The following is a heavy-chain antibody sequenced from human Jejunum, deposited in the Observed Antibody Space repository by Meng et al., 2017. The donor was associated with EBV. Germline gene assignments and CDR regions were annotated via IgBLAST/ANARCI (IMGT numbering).Heavy chain of an antibody. V-gene: IGHV1-2*06. D-gene: IGHD3-16*01. CDR1: AYTFAGYY. CDR3: AREGLVGDLRYFDL. CDR2: INPNSGGA. J-gene: IGHJ2*01. Sequence: VKLVQSGAEVKKPGASVKGSCKASAYTFAGYYMHWVRQAPGQGLEWMGRINPNSGGANYAQKFQGRVTMTRDTSISTAYMELSRLRSDDTAVYYCAREGLVGDLRYFDLWGRGTLVTVSS.